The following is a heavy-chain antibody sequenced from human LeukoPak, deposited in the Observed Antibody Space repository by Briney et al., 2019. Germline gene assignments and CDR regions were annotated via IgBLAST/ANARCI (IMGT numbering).Heavy chain of an antibody. CDR3: VRDAAAAGDFDY. D-gene: IGHD6-13*01. J-gene: IGHJ4*02. V-gene: IGHV3-21*01. CDR1: GFTFSSYS. CDR2: ISSSSSYI. Sequence: GGSLRLSCAASGFTFSSYSMNWVRQAPGKGLEWVSSISSSSSYIYYADSVKDRFTISRDNAKNSLYLQMNSLRAEDTAVYYRVRDAAAAGDFDYWGQGTLVTVSS.